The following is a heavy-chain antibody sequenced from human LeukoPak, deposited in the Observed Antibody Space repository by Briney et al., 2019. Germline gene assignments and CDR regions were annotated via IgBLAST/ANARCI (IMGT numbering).Heavy chain of an antibody. CDR3: ARGLAAAGGVFFDY. J-gene: IGHJ4*02. CDR1: GFTFDDYA. Sequence: PGGSLRLSCAASGFTFDDYAMHWVRQGPGKGLVWLSRINDDGRSSSYADSVKGRSTISRDNAKNTLYLQMNTLRPEDTAVYYCARGLAAAGGVFFDYWGQGTLVAVSS. V-gene: IGHV3-74*01. CDR2: INDDGRSS. D-gene: IGHD6-13*01.